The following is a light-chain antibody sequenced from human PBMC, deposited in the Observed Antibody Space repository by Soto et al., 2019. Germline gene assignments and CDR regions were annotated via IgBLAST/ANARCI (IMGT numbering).Light chain of an antibody. J-gene: IGLJ2*01. CDR1: SSYVGDYNY. CDR2: GVS. CDR3: SSYAGSNNLV. Sequence: QSVLTQPPSASGSPGQSVTISCTGTSSYVGDYNYFSWYQQHPGKAPKLMIFGVSKRPSGVPDRFSGSKSGNTASLTVSGLQAEDEADYYCSSYAGSNNLVFGGGTKLTDL. V-gene: IGLV2-8*01.